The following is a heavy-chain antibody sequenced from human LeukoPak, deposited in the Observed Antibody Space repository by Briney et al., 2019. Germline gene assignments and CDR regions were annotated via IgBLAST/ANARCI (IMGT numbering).Heavy chain of an antibody. J-gene: IGHJ6*02. CDR2: IIPILGIA. Sequence: SVKVSCKASGGTFSSYAISWVRQAPGQGLEWMGRIIPILGIANYAQKFQGRVTITADKSTSTAYMGLSSLRSEDTAVYYCARDQVIVVVMYYYYYGMDVWGQGTTVTVSS. CDR3: ARDQVIVVVMYYYYYGMDV. V-gene: IGHV1-69*04. D-gene: IGHD3-22*01. CDR1: GGTFSSYA.